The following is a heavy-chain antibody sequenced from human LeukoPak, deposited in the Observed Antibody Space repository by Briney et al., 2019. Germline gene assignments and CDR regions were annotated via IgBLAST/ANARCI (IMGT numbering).Heavy chain of an antibody. CDR2: ISGSGNDI. CDR1: GFTFSNYY. Sequence: GSLRLSCAASGFTFSNYYMSWIRLTPGKGLEWLSYISGSGNDIHYVDSVKGRFTISRDNAKSSLYLQMNSLRAEDTAMYYCARDIRAVGITLYFDYWGQGILVTVTS. J-gene: IGHJ4*02. V-gene: IGHV3-11*01. CDR3: ARDIRAVGITLYFDY. D-gene: IGHD3-22*01.